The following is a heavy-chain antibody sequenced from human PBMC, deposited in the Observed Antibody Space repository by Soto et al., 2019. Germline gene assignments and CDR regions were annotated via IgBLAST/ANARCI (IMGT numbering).Heavy chain of an antibody. V-gene: IGHV4-39*01. Sequence: QLQLQESGPGLVKPSETLSLTCTVSGGSISSSSYYWGWIRQPPGKGLEWIGSIYYSGSTYYNPSLKSRVTISVDTSKNQFSLKLSSVTAADTAVYYCARQGMDYYDSSGYYYSPYYFDYWGQGTLVTVSS. CDR1: GGSISSSSYY. CDR3: ARQGMDYYDSSGYYYSPYYFDY. D-gene: IGHD3-22*01. J-gene: IGHJ4*02. CDR2: IYYSGST.